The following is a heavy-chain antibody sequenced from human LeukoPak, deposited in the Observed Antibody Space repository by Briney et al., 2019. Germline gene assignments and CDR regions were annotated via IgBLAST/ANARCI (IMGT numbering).Heavy chain of an antibody. D-gene: IGHD3-22*01. J-gene: IGHJ4*02. Sequence: SETLSLTCTVSGVSISSGDYYWSWIRQPPGKGLEWIGDIYYSGSIKYDPSLKSRVTMSVDTSKNQFSLKLSSVTAADTAIYYCARENPSGYYNRPIDYWGQGTLVTVSS. CDR2: IYYSGSI. CDR1: GVSISSGDYY. V-gene: IGHV4-61*08. CDR3: ARENPSGYYNRPIDY.